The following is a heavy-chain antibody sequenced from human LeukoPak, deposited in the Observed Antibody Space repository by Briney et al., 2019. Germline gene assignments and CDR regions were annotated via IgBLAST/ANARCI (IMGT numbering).Heavy chain of an antibody. V-gene: IGHV3-23*01. Sequence: GGSLRLSCAASGFTFTTYGMHWVRQAPGKGLEWVSAISGSGGGTYYADSVKGRFTISRDNSKNTLYLQMNSLRAEDTAVYYCAREYGSGSYYYDYWGQGTLVTVSS. CDR3: AREYGSGSYYYDY. CDR1: GFTFTTYG. CDR2: ISGSGGGT. D-gene: IGHD3-10*01. J-gene: IGHJ4*02.